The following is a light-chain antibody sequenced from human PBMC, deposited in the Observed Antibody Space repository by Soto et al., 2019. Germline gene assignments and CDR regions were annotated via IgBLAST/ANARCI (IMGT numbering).Light chain of an antibody. V-gene: IGKV3-20*01. CDR3: QQDGSLPVT. J-gene: IGKJ1*01. CDR2: GAS. Sequence: EMVLTQSPGTLSLSPGERATLSCRASQSVSSSYLAWYQQKPGQAPRLLIYGASSRATGITARFSGSGSGTDFTLTISRLESEDIAVYYCQQDGSLPVTFGQGTKVDIK. CDR1: QSVSSSY.